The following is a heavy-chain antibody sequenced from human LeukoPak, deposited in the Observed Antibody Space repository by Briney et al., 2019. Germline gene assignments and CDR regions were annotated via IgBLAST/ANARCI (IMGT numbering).Heavy chain of an antibody. CDR3: ARLMGDRTIYDS. Sequence: GGSLRLSCAASGFTFRSDWMSWVRQPPGDELEWVASIKQEGSEKYYVDSVRGRFTVSRDNAKNSLYLQMNSLRAEDTAVYYCARLMGDRTIYDSWGQGTLVTVSS. D-gene: IGHD1-26*01. J-gene: IGHJ4*02. CDR1: GFTFRSDW. CDR2: IKQEGSEK. V-gene: IGHV3-7*01.